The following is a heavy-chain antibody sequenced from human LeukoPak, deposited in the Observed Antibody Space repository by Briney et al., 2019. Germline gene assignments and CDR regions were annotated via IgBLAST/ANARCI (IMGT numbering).Heavy chain of an antibody. CDR2: IYTSGST. J-gene: IGHJ4*02. CDR1: GVSISNGEYS. Sequence: SETLSLTCTVSGVSISNGEYSWAWLRQPPGKGLEWIGRIYTSGSTNYNPSLKSRVTISVDTYKNQFSLKLSSVTAADTAVYYCARGHYYGSGSYYNYFDYWGQGTLVTVSS. V-gene: IGHV4-61*02. CDR3: ARGHYYGSGSYYNYFDY. D-gene: IGHD3-10*01.